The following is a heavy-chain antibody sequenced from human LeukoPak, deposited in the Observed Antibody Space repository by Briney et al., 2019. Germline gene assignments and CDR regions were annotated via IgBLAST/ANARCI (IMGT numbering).Heavy chain of an antibody. CDR3: ARAPYSSGGPET. Sequence: PSETLSLTCTVSGGSISSYYWSWIRQPPGKGLEWIGYIYYSGSTNYNPSLKSRVTISVDTSKNQFSLKLSSVTAADTAVYYCARAPYSSGGPETWGQGTLVTVSS. CDR2: IYYSGST. V-gene: IGHV4-59*01. D-gene: IGHD6-19*01. J-gene: IGHJ5*02. CDR1: GGSISSYY.